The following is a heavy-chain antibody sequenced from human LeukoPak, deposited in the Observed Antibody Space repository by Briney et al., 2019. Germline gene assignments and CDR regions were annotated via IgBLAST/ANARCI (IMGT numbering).Heavy chain of an antibody. CDR1: GFTFSSYS. CDR3: ARGSWFGELLLWFDP. D-gene: IGHD3-10*01. V-gene: IGHV3-21*01. Sequence: PGGSLRLSCAASGFTFSSYSMNWVRQAPGKGLEWVSSISSSSSYIYYADSVKGRFTVSRDNAKNSLYLQMNSLRAEDTAVYYCARGSWFGELLLWFDPWGQGTLVTVSS. CDR2: ISSSSSYI. J-gene: IGHJ5*02.